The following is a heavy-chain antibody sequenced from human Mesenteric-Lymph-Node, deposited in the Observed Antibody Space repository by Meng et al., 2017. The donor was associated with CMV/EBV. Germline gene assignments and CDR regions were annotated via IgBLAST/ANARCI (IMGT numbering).Heavy chain of an antibody. CDR2: MNPDSGDT. Sequence: ASVKVSCKASGYSFSNYDIHWVRQAPGQGLEWMGWMNPDSGDTGYAQKFQGRVTITRHTSINTAYMEVSSLRFEDTAVYYCARSSSTPAYYYYGMDVWGQGTTVTVSS. CDR3: ARSSSTPAYYYYGMDV. D-gene: IGHD2-2*01. CDR1: GYSFSNYD. V-gene: IGHV1-8*03. J-gene: IGHJ6*02.